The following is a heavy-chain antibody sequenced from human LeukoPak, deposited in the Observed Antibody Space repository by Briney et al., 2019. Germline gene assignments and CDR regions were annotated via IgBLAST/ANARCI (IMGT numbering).Heavy chain of an antibody. CDR1: GFTFSSYA. J-gene: IGHJ4*02. CDR3: AKRDGSGYYYFDY. V-gene: IGHV3-23*01. CDR2: LTGSGGST. Sequence: QPGGSLRLSCAASGFTFSSYAMSWVRQAPGKGLEWVSALTGSGGSTFYADSVKGRFTISRDNSKNTLSLQMNSLRAEDTAVYYCAKRDGSGYYYFDYWGQGTLVTVSS. D-gene: IGHD3-22*01.